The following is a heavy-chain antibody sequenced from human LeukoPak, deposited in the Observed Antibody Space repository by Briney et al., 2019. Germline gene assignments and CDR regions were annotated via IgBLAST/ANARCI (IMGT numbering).Heavy chain of an antibody. CDR2: INHSGST. CDR3: ARDQPLLGFDY. D-gene: IGHD2-2*01. CDR1: GGSFSGYY. J-gene: IGHJ4*02. V-gene: IGHV4-34*01. Sequence: SETLSLTCAVYGGSFSGYYWSWIRQPPGKGLEWIGEINHSGSTNYNPSLKSRVTISVDTSKNRFSLKLSSVTAADTAVYYCARDQPLLGFDYWGQGTLVTVSS.